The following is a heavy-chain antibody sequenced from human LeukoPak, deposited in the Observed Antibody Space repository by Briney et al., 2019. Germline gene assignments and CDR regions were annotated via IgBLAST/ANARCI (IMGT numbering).Heavy chain of an antibody. D-gene: IGHD2-2*01. J-gene: IGHJ4*02. CDR3: ARVFQEWRIVVVPAAYHFDY. Sequence: EASVKVSCKASGYTFTSYDINWVRQATGQGLEWMGWMNPNSGNTGYAQKFQGRVTMTRNTSISTAYMELSSLRSEDTAVYYCARVFQEWRIVVVPAAYHFDYWGQGTLVTVSS. V-gene: IGHV1-8*01. CDR1: GYTFTSYD. CDR2: MNPNSGNT.